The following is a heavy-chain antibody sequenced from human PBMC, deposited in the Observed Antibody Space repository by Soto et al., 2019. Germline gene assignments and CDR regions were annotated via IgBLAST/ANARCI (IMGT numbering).Heavy chain of an antibody. D-gene: IGHD6-13*01. CDR3: ASYRYSRSWYGNWFDP. J-gene: IGHJ5*02. V-gene: IGHV4-39*01. CDR1: GGSISSSSYY. Sequence: QLQLQESGPGLVKPSETLSLTCTVSGGSISSSSYYWGWIRQPPGKGLEWIGSIYYSGSTYYNPSLNSRVTISVDTSKNQFSLKLSSVTAADTAVYYCASYRYSRSWYGNWFDPWGQGTLVTVSS. CDR2: IYYSGST.